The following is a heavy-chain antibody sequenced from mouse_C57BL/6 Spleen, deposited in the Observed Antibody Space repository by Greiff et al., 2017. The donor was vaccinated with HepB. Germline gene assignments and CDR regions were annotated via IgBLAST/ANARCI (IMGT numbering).Heavy chain of an antibody. J-gene: IGHJ3*01. Sequence: QVQLQRPGAELVKPGASVKLSCKASGYTFTSYWMHWVKQRPGQGLEWIGMIHPNSGSTNYNEKFKSKATLTVDKSSSTAYMQLSSLTSEDSAVYYCASSHYDYAAYWGQGTLVTVSA. CDR3: ASSHYDYAAY. CDR2: IHPNSGST. V-gene: IGHV1-64*01. CDR1: GYTFTSYW. D-gene: IGHD2-4*01.